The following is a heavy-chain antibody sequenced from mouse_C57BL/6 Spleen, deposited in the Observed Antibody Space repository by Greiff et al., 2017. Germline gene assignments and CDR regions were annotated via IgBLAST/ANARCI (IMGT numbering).Heavy chain of an antibody. CDR1: GYTFTSYW. J-gene: IGHJ3*01. V-gene: IGHV1-55*01. CDR2: IYPGSGST. CDR3: ARFAFDYDVGFAY. Sequence: VQLQQPGAELVKPGASVKMSCKASGYTFTSYWITWVKQRPGQGLEWIGDIYPGSGSTNYNEKFKSKATLTVDTSSSTAYMQLSSLTSEDSAVYYCARFAFDYDVGFAYWGQGTLVTVSA. D-gene: IGHD2-4*01.